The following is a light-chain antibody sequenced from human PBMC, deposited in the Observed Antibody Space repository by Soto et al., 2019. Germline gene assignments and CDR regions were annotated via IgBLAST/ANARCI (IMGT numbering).Light chain of an antibody. Sequence: DIVMTQSPDSLAVSLGERATINCKSSQSVLSRSNSNLAWYQQKPGQPPNLLIYWASTRESGVPDRFSGSGSWTDFTLTISSLQAEDVGVYYCLPYYSHSVTCGGGTKVEIK. V-gene: IGKV4-1*01. CDR3: LPYYSHSVT. CDR2: WAS. J-gene: IGKJ4*01. CDR1: QSVLSRSNSN.